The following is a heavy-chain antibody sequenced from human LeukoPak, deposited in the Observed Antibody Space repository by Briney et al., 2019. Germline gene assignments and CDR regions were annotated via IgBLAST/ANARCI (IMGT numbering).Heavy chain of an antibody. V-gene: IGHV3-33*01. J-gene: IGHJ3*02. CDR1: GFTFSSYG. D-gene: IGHD3-22*01. CDR3: ARSNAYDSSGSNAFDI. CDR2: IWYDGSNK. Sequence: GGSLRLSCAASGFTFSSYGMHWVRQAPGKGLEWVAVIWYDGSNKYYADSVKGRFTISRDNSKNTLYLQMNSLRAEDTAVYYCARSNAYDSSGSNAFDIWGQGTMVTVSS.